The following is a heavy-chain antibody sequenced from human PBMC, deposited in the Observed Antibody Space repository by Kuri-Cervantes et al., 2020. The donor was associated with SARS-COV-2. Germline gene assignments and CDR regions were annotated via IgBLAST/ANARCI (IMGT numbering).Heavy chain of an antibody. V-gene: IGHV1-24*01. D-gene: IGHD3-16*02. J-gene: IGHJ4*02. CDR3: ATSIYVWGSYRLAGFPDY. CDR2: FDLEDGET. CDR1: GYTLTELS. Sequence: ASVKVSCKVSGYTLTELSMHWVRQAPGKGLEWMGGFDLEDGETIYAQKFQGRVTMTEDTSTDTAYMELSSLRSEDTAVYYCATSIYVWGSYRLAGFPDYWGQGTLVTVSS.